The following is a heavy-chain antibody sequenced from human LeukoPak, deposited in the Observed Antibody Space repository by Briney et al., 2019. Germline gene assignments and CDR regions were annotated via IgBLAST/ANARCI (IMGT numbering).Heavy chain of an antibody. CDR1: GYTFTGYY. J-gene: IGHJ1*01. V-gene: IGHV1-2*02. Sequence: ASVKVFCKASGYTFTGYYMHWVRQAPGQGLEWMGWINPNSGGTNYAQKFQGRVTMTRDTSITTAYMELSRLTSDDTAVYYCARTRGGYSYGYPGYFQHWGQGTLVTVSS. D-gene: IGHD5-18*01. CDR2: INPNSGGT. CDR3: ARTRGGYSYGYPGYFQH.